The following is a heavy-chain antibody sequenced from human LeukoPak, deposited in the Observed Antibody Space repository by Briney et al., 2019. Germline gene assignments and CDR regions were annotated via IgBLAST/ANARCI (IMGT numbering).Heavy chain of an antibody. CDR1: GGSISSGSYY. Sequence: NPSETLSLTCTVSGGSISSGSYYWSWILQPAGRGLEWIGRIYTSGSTNYNPSLKSRVTISVDTSKIQFSLNLSSVTAADTAVYYCARGLASGYPPIPFDYWGQGTLVTVSS. CDR3: ARGLASGYPPIPFDY. CDR2: IYTSGST. J-gene: IGHJ4*02. V-gene: IGHV4-61*02. D-gene: IGHD3-3*01.